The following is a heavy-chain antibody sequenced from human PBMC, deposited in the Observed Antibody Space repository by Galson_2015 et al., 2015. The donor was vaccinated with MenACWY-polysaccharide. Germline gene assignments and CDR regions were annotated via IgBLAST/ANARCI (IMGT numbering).Heavy chain of an antibody. V-gene: IGHV3-33*08. CDR2: IYYDGSDK. Sequence: SLRLSCAASGFTFRNYGMHWVRQAPGKGLEWVAIIYYDGSDKYYADSVKGRFTISRDNSRNTLYLQMNSLRVEDTAIYYCASGRAPNGDASLTYFDYRGQGALVTVSS. CDR1: GFTFRNYG. CDR3: ASGRAPNGDASLTYFDY. D-gene: IGHD2-21*02. J-gene: IGHJ4*02.